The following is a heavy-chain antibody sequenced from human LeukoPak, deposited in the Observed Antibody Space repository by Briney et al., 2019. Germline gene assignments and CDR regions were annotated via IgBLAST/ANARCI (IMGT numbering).Heavy chain of an antibody. J-gene: IGHJ4*02. CDR2: IISSGAST. D-gene: IGHD3-22*01. CDR3: AKDASYDSSGYYFGGDFDY. CDR1: GFTFSSYG. V-gene: IGHV3-23*01. Sequence: GGSLRLSCAASGFTFSSYGMNWVRQAPGKGLEWVSGIISSGASTYYADSVKGRFTISRDNSKNTLYLQMNSLRAEDTAVYYCAKDASYDSSGYYFGGDFDYWGQGTLVTVSS.